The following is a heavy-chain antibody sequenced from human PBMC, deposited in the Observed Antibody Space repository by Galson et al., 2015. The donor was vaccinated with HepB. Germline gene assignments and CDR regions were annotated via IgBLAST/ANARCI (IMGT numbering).Heavy chain of an antibody. CDR2: TYYRSKWYN. D-gene: IGHD5-24*01. CDR1: GDSVSSNSAA. J-gene: IGHJ6*02. Sequence: CAISGDSVSSNSAAWNWIRQSPSRGLEWLGRTYYRSKWYNDYAVSVKSRITINPDTSKNQFSLQLNSVTPEDTAVYYCASGRDGYNKAYYYGMGVWGQGTTVTVSS. CDR3: ASGRDGYNKAYYYGMGV. V-gene: IGHV6-1*01.